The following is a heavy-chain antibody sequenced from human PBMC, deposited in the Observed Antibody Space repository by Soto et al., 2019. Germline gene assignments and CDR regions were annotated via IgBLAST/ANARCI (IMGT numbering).Heavy chain of an antibody. CDR2: INPNSGGT. Sequence: ASVKVSCKASGYTFSGYYIHWLRQAPGQGLEWMGWINPNSGGTNYAQKFQGRVTVTRDTPTSTAYMELSRLASDDTAVYYCARSLTEGYCTITGCYTRPLYGMDVWGQGTTVTVSS. D-gene: IGHD2-2*02. V-gene: IGHV1-2*02. J-gene: IGHJ6*02. CDR3: ARSLTEGYCTITGCYTRPLYGMDV. CDR1: GYTFSGYY.